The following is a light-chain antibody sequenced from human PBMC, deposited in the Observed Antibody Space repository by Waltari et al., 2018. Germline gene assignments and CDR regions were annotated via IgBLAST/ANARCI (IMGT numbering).Light chain of an antibody. V-gene: IGKV1-39*01. Sequence: DIQMTQSPSSLSASVGDRVTITCRASQSISSYLNWYQQKPGKAPKLLIYAASSLQSGVPSRFSGSGSGTDFTLTISSLQPEDFATYYCQQSYNPPLTFGKATKVEIK. CDR1: QSISSY. CDR2: AAS. CDR3: QQSYNPPLT. J-gene: IGKJ1*01.